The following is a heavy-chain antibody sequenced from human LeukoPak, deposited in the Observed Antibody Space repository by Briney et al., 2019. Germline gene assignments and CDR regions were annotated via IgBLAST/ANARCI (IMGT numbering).Heavy chain of an antibody. CDR1: GFTFSRYS. Sequence: PGGSPRLSCAVSGFTFSRYSMNWVRQAPGKGLEWVSVISGGSTSTFYADSVKGRFTISRDNAKNSLYLQMDSLRAEDTAVYYCARNTPSLSTNGMDVWGQGTTVTVSS. CDR3: ARNTPSLSTNGMDV. D-gene: IGHD3-3*02. V-gene: IGHV3-21*01. J-gene: IGHJ6*02. CDR2: ISGGSTST.